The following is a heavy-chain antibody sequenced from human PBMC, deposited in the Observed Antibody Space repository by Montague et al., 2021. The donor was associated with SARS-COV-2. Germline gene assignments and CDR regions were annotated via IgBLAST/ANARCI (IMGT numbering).Heavy chain of an antibody. CDR1: GFTFSSYG. CDR2: ISYDGSNK. V-gene: IGHV3-30*19. Sequence: SLRLSCAASGFTFSSYGMHWVRQAPGKGLEWVAVISYDGSNKYYADSVKGRFTISRDNSKNTLYLQMNSLRAEDTAVYYCASMLSGWYASDYWGQGTLVTVSS. CDR3: ASMLSGWYASDY. J-gene: IGHJ4*02. D-gene: IGHD6-19*01.